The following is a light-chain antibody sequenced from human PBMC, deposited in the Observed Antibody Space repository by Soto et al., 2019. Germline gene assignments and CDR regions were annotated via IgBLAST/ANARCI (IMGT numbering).Light chain of an antibody. CDR1: QSVRSN. CDR2: DAS. V-gene: IGKV3-15*01. J-gene: IGKJ1*01. Sequence: EKVMTQSPATLSVSPGEGATLSCGASQSVRSNVAWYQQKPGQPPRLLIYDASTRATGIPSRFSGSGSGTEFTLTISSLKSEDFAVYYCQQYDNWPRTFGQGTKV. CDR3: QQYDNWPRT.